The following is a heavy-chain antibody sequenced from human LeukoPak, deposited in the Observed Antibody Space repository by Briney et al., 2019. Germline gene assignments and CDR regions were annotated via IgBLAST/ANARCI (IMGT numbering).Heavy chain of an antibody. CDR3: TTDLSTTVVTQTFDY. CDR1: GFTFSNAW. V-gene: IGHV3-15*01. CDR2: IKSKTDGGTT. Sequence: GGSLRLSCAASGFTFSNAWMSWVRQAPGKGLEWVGRIKSKTDGGTTDYAAPVKGRFTISRDDSKNTLYLQMNSLKTEDTAVYYCTTDLSTTVVTQTFDYWGQGTLVTVSS. D-gene: IGHD4-23*01. J-gene: IGHJ4*02.